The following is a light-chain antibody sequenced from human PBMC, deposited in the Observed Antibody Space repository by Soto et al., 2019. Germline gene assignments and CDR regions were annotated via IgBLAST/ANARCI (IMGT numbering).Light chain of an antibody. CDR3: HQRSNWLDT. V-gene: IGKV3-11*01. CDR2: DAY. CDR1: QSISSN. Sequence: EIVMTQSPATLSVSPGESATLSCRASQSISSNLAWYQQKPGQPHRLLIYDAYKRATGIQARFSGSGSGTDFTLTIRSLEAEDFAVYYCHQRSNWLDTFGQGTRLEIK. J-gene: IGKJ5*01.